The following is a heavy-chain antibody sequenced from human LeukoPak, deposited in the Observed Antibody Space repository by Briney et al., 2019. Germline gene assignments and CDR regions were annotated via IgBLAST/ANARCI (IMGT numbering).Heavy chain of an antibody. V-gene: IGHV1-2*02. CDR2: INPNSGGT. CDR1: GYTFTDYY. CDR3: ARHLTRDYAPHWFDP. J-gene: IGHJ5*02. D-gene: IGHD4-17*01. Sequence: ASVKVSCKASGYTFTDYYMHWVRQAPGQGLEWMGWINPNSGGTNYAQKLQGRVTMTTDTSTSTAYMELRSLRSDDTAVYYCARHLTRDYAPHWFDPWGQGTLVTVSS.